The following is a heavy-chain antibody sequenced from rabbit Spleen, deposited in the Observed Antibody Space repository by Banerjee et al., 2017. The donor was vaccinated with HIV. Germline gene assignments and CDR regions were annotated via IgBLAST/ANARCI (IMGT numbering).Heavy chain of an antibody. D-gene: IGHD6-1*01. J-gene: IGHJ4*01. CDR1: GLDFSRSYW. Sequence: QEQLEESGGDLVKPGAALTLTWKASGLDFSRSYWICWVLQAPGKGPEWIACIYNGDGSTSYAHWVNGRFTISKISSTTVTLQLTSLTAADTATYFCARDDGSYDYIDGYFNLWGPGTLVTVS. V-gene: IGHV1S45*01. CDR3: ARDDGSYDYIDGYFNL. CDR2: IYNGDGST.